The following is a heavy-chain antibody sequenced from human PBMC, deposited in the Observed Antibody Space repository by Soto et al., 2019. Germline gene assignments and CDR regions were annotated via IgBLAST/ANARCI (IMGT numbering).Heavy chain of an antibody. V-gene: IGHV3-23*01. D-gene: IGHD6-19*01. J-gene: IGHJ4*02. CDR3: AKDPAGSGWHYFDY. CDR2: ISGSGGFT. CDR1: GFTFSRYA. Sequence: PGGSLRLSCEASGFTFSRYAMNWVRQAPGEGLDWVSAISGSGGFTYYADSVKGRFTISRDNSKNTLYLQMNSLRAEDTAVYYCAKDPAGSGWHYFDYWGQGTLVTVSS.